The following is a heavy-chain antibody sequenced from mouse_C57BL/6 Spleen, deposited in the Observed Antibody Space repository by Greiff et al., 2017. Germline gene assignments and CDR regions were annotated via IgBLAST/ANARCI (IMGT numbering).Heavy chain of an antibody. Sequence: EVQLQQSGPVLVKPGASVKMSCKASGYTFTDYYMHWVKQSPGKGLEWIGVINPYNGGTSYNQKFKGKATLTVDKSSSTAYMQLNSLTSEDSAVYYCARRGEDYFDYWGQGTTLTVSS. CDR1: GYTFTDYY. CDR3: ARRGEDYFDY. V-gene: IGHV1-19*01. CDR2: INPYNGGT. J-gene: IGHJ2*01.